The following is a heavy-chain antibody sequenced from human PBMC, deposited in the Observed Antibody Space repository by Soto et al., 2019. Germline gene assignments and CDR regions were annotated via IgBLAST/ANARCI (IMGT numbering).Heavy chain of an antibody. CDR3: AKETSGHSYFYDGMDV. Sequence: EVQLLESGGGLIQPGGSLRLSCAASGFTFSNYAMNWVRQAPGQGLEWVSTISGSGGTTYYADSVKGRFTISRDNSKNILFLQMNSLRAEDTSVYYCAKETSGHSYFYDGMDVWGQGTTVTVFS. V-gene: IGHV3-23*01. CDR2: ISGSGGTT. D-gene: IGHD6-6*01. J-gene: IGHJ6*02. CDR1: GFTFSNYA.